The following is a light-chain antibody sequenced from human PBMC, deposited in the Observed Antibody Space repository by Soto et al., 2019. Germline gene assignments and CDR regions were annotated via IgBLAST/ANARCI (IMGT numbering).Light chain of an antibody. V-gene: IGLV2-14*01. J-gene: IGLJ1*01. CDR3: SSYSSSSTPYV. CDR1: SSDVGGYNY. Sequence: QSVLTQPASVSGSPGQSITISCTGTSSDVGGYNYVSWYQQHPGKAPKLMIYEVSNRPSGVSNRFSGSKSGNTASLTISGRQHEDEADYYCSSYSSSSTPYVFGTGTKVTVL. CDR2: EVS.